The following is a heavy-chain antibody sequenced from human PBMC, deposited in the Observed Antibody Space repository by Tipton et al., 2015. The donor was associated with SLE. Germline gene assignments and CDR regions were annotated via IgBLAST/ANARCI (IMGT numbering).Heavy chain of an antibody. D-gene: IGHD4-11*01. CDR3: ARRFYSTLYGMDV. CDR2: INHNGST. J-gene: IGHJ6*02. Sequence: TLSLTCAVYGGSFSGYYWNWIRQPPGTGLEWVGEINHNGSTNYNPSLKSRVTISVATAKNQIPLKLSPGTTADTAVYYCARRFYSTLYGMDVWGQGTTVTVSS. CDR1: GGSFSGYY. V-gene: IGHV4-34*01.